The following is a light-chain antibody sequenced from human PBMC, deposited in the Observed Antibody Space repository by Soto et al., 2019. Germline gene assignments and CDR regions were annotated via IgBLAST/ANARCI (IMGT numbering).Light chain of an antibody. V-gene: IGLV2-14*01. CDR1: SSDVGGYNY. CDR3: CAYTARTTLSCV. Sequence: QSALTQPASVSGSPGQSITISCTGTSSDVGGYNYVSWYQQHPGKAPKLMIYEVSNRPSGVSNRFSGSQSGNTASLTISGLQAEDEAEYYCCAYTARTTLSCVFGGGTKLTVL. CDR2: EVS. J-gene: IGLJ3*02.